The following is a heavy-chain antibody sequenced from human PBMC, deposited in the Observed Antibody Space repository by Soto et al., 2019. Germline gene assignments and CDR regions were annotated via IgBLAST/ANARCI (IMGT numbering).Heavy chain of an antibody. CDR3: ARGYYDSSGYYSDDAFDI. D-gene: IGHD3-22*01. CDR2: ISYDGSNK. CDR1: GFTFSSYA. J-gene: IGHJ3*02. V-gene: IGHV3-30-3*01. Sequence: QVQLVESGGGVVQPGRSLRLSCAASGFTFSSYAMHWVRQAPGKGLEWVAVISYDGSNKYYADSVKGRFTISRDNSKNTLYLQMSSLRAEDTAVYYCARGYYDSSGYYSDDAFDIWGQGTMVTVSS.